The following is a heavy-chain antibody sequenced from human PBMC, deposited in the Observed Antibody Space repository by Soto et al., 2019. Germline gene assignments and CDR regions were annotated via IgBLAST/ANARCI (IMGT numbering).Heavy chain of an antibody. J-gene: IGHJ2*01. CDR2: ISSSSSTI. CDR1: GFTFSSYS. V-gene: IGHV3-48*01. Sequence: GGSLRLSCAASGFTFSSYSMNWVRQAPGKGLEWVSYISSSSSTIYYADSVKGRFTISRDNAKNSLYLQMNSLRAEDTAVYYCARGSSWWSGYYSDWYFDLWGRGTLVTVSS. CDR3: ARGSSWWSGYYSDWYFDL. D-gene: IGHD3-3*01.